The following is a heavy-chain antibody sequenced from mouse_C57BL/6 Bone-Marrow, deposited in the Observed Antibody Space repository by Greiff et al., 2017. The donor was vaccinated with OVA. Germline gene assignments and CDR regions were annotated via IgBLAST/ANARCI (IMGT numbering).Heavy chain of an antibody. CDR2: IHPNSGST. V-gene: IGHV1-64*01. CDR1: GYTFTSYW. J-gene: IGHJ1*03. D-gene: IGHD1-1*01. CDR3: ARKGITTVRDWYFDV. Sequence: QVHVKQSGAELVKPGASVKLSCKASGYTFTSYWMHWVKQRPGQGLEWIGMIHPNSGSTNYNEKFKSKATLTVDKSSSTAYMQLSSLTSEDSAVYYCARKGITTVRDWYFDVWGTGTTVTVSS.